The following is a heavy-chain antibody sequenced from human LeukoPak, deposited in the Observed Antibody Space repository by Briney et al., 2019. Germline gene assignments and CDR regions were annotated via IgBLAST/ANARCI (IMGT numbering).Heavy chain of an antibody. D-gene: IGHD6-19*01. V-gene: IGHV3-53*01. Sequence: GSLRLSCAASGFAVSSNYMSWVRQAPGKGLEWVSHIYSAGNTYYAYSVKGRFTISRDSFKNTLYLQMNSLRGEDTALYYRARIVAVASLYYFDNWGQGTLVTVSS. CDR3: ARIVAVASLYYFDN. CDR2: IYSAGNT. CDR1: GFAVSSNY. J-gene: IGHJ4*02.